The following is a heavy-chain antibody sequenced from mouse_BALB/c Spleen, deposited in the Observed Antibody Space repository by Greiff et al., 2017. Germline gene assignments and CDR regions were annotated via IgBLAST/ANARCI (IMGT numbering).Heavy chain of an antibody. D-gene: IGHD1-2*01. J-gene: IGHJ1*01. CDR1: GYTFTSYV. V-gene: IGHV1-14*01. CDR2: INPYNDGT. Sequence: VQLKESGPELVKPGASVKMSCKASGYTFTSYVMHWVKQKPGQGLEWIGYINPYNDGTKYNEKFKGKATLTSDKSSSTAYMELSSLTSEDSAVYYCARYDYGYTYWYFDVWGAGTTVTVSS. CDR3: ARYDYGYTYWYFDV.